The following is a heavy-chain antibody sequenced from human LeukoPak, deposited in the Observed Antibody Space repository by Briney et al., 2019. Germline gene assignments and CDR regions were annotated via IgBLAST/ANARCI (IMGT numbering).Heavy chain of an antibody. Sequence: GGSLRLSCAASGFTVSNEYMTWVRQAPGKGLEWVALIYSDGRTYYADSVKGRCTISRDNSKNTLYLQMNSLRVEDTATYYCARRRLGLPGDYFDSWGQGTLVIVSS. CDR2: IYSDGRT. CDR3: ARRRLGLPGDYFDS. V-gene: IGHV3-53*01. J-gene: IGHJ4*02. CDR1: GFTVSNEY. D-gene: IGHD3-16*01.